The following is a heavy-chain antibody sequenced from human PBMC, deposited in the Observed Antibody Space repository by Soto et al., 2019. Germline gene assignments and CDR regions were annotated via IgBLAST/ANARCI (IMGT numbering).Heavy chain of an antibody. CDR2: IYPGDSDT. CDR3: ARPRSSSRNYYGMDV. J-gene: IGHJ6*02. V-gene: IGHV5-51*01. Sequence: PGETLKISCKGSGYSFTNYWIGWVRQMPGKGLEWMGIIYPGDSDTRYSPSFQGQVTISADKSISTAYLQWSSLKASDTAMYYCARPRSSSRNYYGMDVWGQGTTVTVSS. D-gene: IGHD6-13*01. CDR1: GYSFTNYW.